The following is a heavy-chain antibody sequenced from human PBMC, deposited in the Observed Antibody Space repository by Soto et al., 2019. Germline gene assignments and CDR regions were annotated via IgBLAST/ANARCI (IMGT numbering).Heavy chain of an antibody. V-gene: IGHV3-53*02. CDR1: GFTVSSNY. J-gene: IGHJ6*01. D-gene: IGHD3-10*01. Sequence: EVQLVETGGGLIQPGGSLRLSCAASGFTVSSNYMSWVRQAPGKGLEWVSVVYSGGRTYYADSVKGRFTLSRDHSKNRLYLVMDSLRTEDTAVDYCARDRGVSPPNYYFYVMDVWGQGTTVTVSS. CDR2: VYSGGRT. CDR3: ARDRGVSPPNYYFYVMDV.